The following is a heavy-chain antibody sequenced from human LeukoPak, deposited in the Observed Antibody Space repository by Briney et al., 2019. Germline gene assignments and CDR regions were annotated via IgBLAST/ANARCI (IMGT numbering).Heavy chain of an antibody. CDR3: VRDGDGDYPIDY. CDR2: INSHGTGT. Sequence: PGGSLRLSCAVSGFTFSSYWTHWVRQAPGKGLVWVSRINSHGTGTSYADSVKGRFTISRDNAKNTLYLQMNSLRVEDTAVYYCVRDGDGDYPIDYWGQGTLVTVSS. J-gene: IGHJ4*02. D-gene: IGHD4-17*01. CDR1: GFTFSSYW. V-gene: IGHV3-74*01.